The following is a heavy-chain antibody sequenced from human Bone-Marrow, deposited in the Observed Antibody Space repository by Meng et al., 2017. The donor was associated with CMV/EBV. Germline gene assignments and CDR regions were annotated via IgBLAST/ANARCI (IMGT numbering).Heavy chain of an antibody. J-gene: IGHJ4*02. CDR3: ARDLLEGRY. CDR1: GFTFSSYW. D-gene: IGHD3-3*01. Sequence: GESLKISCAASGFTFSSYWLHWVRQAPGKGLEWVAVISYDGSIKYYADSVKGRFTISRDNSKNTLYLQMNSLRAEDTAVYYCARDLLEGRYWGQGTLVTVSS. CDR2: ISYDGSIK. V-gene: IGHV3-30-3*01.